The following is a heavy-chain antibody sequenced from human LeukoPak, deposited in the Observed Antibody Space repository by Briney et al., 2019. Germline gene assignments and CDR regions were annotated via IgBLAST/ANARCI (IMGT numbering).Heavy chain of an antibody. CDR3: ARPRVPYYYDSNGYHDAFDI. D-gene: IGHD3-22*01. Sequence: SETLSLTCTVSGGSISSSSYYWGWIRQPPGKGLEWIGSIYYSGSTYYNPSLKSRVTISVDTSKNQFSLKLSSVTAADAAVYYCARPRVPYYYDSNGYHDAFDIWGQGTMVTVSS. CDR1: GGSISSSSYY. V-gene: IGHV4-39*01. J-gene: IGHJ3*02. CDR2: IYYSGST.